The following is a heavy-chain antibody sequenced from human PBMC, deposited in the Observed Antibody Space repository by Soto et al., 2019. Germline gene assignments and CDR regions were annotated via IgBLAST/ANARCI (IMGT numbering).Heavy chain of an antibody. CDR2: IIPIFGTA. D-gene: IGHD2-2*01. J-gene: IGHJ6*02. V-gene: IGHV1-69*13. CDR3: ARGRERYCSSTSCPYYYHGMDV. Sequence: GASVKVSCKASGGTFSSYAISWVRQAPGQGLEWMGGIIPIFGTANYAQRFQGRVTITADESTSTAYMELSSLRSEDTAVYYCARGRERYCSSTSCPYYYHGMDVWGQGTTVTVSS. CDR1: GGTFSSYA.